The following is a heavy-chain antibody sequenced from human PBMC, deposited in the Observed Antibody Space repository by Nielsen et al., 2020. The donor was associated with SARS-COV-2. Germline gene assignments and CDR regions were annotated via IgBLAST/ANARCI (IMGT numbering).Heavy chain of an antibody. Sequence: GESLKISCAASGSSFRTYSMNWVRQAPGKGLEWLSYISASSNTIYYADSVKGRFTVSRNNAKNSLYLQMSSLRAEDTAVYYCATESTIFGVVINFAPDFWSQGTLVTVSS. J-gene: IGHJ4*02. CDR1: GSSFRTYS. CDR3: ATESTIFGVVINFAPDF. D-gene: IGHD3-3*01. CDR2: ISASSNTI. V-gene: IGHV3-48*01.